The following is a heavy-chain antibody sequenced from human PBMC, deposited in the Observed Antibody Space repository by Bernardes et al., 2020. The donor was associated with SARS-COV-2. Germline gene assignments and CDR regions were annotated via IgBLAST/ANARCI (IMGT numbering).Heavy chain of an antibody. CDR1: GGSISTYY. V-gene: IGHV4-59*01. CDR2: LHYSGST. J-gene: IGHJ5*02. Sequence: SETLSLTCTCSGGSISTYYWSWIRQPPGKGLEWIGSLHYSGSTSYSPSLKSRVTISVDTSENQFSLKVNSVTAADTAVYYCARAACSSTSCYQFDPWGQGTLVTVSS. CDR3: ARAACSSTSCYQFDP. D-gene: IGHD2-2*01.